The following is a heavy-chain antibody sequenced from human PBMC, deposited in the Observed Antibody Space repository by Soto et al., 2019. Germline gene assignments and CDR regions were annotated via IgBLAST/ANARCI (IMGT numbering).Heavy chain of an antibody. CDR3: ARQGGPATPMIIDY. CDR2: VHPGDSET. CDR1: GYSFTTYW. Sequence: GESLKISCRVSGYSFTTYWIGWVRQMSGKGLEWVGIVHPGDSETRYSSSFQGRVTISADRSIDTAYQQWSSLQASDTAMYYCARQGGPATPMIIDYWGQGTLVTVSS. V-gene: IGHV5-51*01. J-gene: IGHJ4*02. D-gene: IGHD5-18*01.